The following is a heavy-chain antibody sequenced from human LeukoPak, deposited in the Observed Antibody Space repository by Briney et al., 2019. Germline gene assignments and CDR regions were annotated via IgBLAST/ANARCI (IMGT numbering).Heavy chain of an antibody. CDR1: GGSFSGYY. CDR2: INHSGST. Sequence: SETLSLTCAVYGGSFSGYYWSWIRQPPGKGLEWIGEINHSGSTNYNPSLKSRVTISVDTSKNQFSLELSSVTAADTAVYYCASTNDYGDYDALDYWGQGTLVTVSS. J-gene: IGHJ4*02. D-gene: IGHD4-17*01. V-gene: IGHV4-34*01. CDR3: ASTNDYGDYDALDY.